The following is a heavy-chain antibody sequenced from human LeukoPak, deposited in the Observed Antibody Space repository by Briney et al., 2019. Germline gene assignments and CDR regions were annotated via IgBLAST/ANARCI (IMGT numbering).Heavy chain of an antibody. CDR3: ARDSGYSSSWMEYYMDV. V-gene: IGHV1-69*13. CDR1: GGTFSSYA. D-gene: IGHD6-6*01. J-gene: IGHJ6*03. CDR2: IIPIFGTA. Sequence: SVKVSCKASGGTFSSYAISWVRQAPGQGLEWMGGIIPIFGTANYAQKFQGRVTITADESTSTAYMELSSLRSEDTAVYYCARDSGYSSSWMEYYMDVWGKGTTVTVSS.